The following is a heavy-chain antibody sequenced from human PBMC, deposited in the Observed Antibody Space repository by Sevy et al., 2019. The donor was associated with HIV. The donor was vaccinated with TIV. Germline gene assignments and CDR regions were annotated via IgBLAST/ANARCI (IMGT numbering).Heavy chain of an antibody. CDR3: ARHDSSGYYLDY. CDR2: IRVYNGNT. Sequence: ASVKVSCKASGYTFTSYGISWVRQAPGQGLEWMGWIRVYNGNTNHAQKLQGRVTMITDTSTSTAYMELRSLRSDDTAVYYCARHDSSGYYLDYWRQGTLVTVSS. V-gene: IGHV1-18*01. J-gene: IGHJ4*02. D-gene: IGHD3-22*01. CDR1: GYTFTSYG.